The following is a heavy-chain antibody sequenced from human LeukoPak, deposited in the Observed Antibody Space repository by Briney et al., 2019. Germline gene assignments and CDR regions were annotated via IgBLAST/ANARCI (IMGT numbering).Heavy chain of an antibody. CDR1: GFTFSSYA. J-gene: IGHJ4*02. D-gene: IGHD2-2*01. Sequence: GGSLRLSCAASGFTFSSYAMSWVRQAPGKGLEWVSAISGSGGSTYYADSVKGRFTISRDNSKNTLYLQMNSLRAEDTAVYYCAKDRGAVVVVPAAMFVYWGQGTLVTVSS. CDR2: ISGSGGST. V-gene: IGHV3-23*01. CDR3: AKDRGAVVVVPAAMFVY.